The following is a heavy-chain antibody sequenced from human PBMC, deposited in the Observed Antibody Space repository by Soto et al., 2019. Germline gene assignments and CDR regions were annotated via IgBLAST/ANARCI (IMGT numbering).Heavy chain of an antibody. CDR1: GYTFTSYD. CDR2: MNPNSGNT. CDR3: ARGLVPAAMWGVYYYYYYMDV. J-gene: IGHJ6*03. D-gene: IGHD2-2*01. V-gene: IGHV1-8*01. Sequence: QVQLVQSGAEVKKPGASVKVSCKASGYTFTSYDINWVRQATGQGLEWMGWMNPNSGNTGYAQKFQGRVTMTRNTSISTAYMELSSLRSEDTAVYYCARGLVPAAMWGVYYYYYYMDVWGKGTTVTVSS.